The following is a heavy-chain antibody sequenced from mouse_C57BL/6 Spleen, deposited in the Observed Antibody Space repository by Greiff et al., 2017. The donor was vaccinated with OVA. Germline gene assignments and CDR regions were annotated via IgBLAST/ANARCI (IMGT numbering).Heavy chain of an antibody. CDR2: IDPANGNT. CDR1: GFNIKNTY. J-gene: IGHJ3*01. CDR3: ARITTVVATDWFAY. D-gene: IGHD1-1*01. V-gene: IGHV14-3*01. Sequence: EVMLVESVAELVRPGASVKLSCTASGFNIKNTYMHWVKQRPEQGLEWIGRIDPANGNTKYAPKFQGKATITADTSSNTAYLQLSSLTSEDTAIYYCARITTVVATDWFAYWGQGTLVTVSA.